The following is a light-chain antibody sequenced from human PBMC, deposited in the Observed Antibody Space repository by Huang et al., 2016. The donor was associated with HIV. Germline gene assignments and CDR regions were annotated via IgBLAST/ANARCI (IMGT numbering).Light chain of an antibody. V-gene: IGKV1-39*01. CDR2: AAS. CDR1: QSIRSY. J-gene: IGKJ2*01. CDR3: QESFSSPRYT. Sequence: DIQMTQSPSSLSASVGDRVTITCRASQSIRSYLNWYQQKPGKAPELLIYAASSLQAGVPSRFSGSGSETDFTLTISSLHPEDFATYYCQESFSSPRYTFGQGTKLEMK.